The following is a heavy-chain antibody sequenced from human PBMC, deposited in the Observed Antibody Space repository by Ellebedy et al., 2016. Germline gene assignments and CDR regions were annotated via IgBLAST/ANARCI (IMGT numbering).Heavy chain of an antibody. Sequence: ASVTVSCXSSGYSFTSFTLHWVRQAPGQGLEWLGGINPGNGDTEYSQKFQGRVTVTRDTSASTAYMDLNSLRSEDTAVYYCAREGVVRGIVTKFPYFAFWGQGTLVTVSP. CDR2: INPGNGDT. CDR3: AREGVVRGIVTKFPYFAF. D-gene: IGHD3-10*01. CDR1: GYSFTSFT. V-gene: IGHV1-3*01. J-gene: IGHJ4*02.